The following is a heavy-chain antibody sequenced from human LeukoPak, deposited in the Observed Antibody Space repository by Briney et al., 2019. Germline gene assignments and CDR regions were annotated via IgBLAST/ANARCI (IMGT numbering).Heavy chain of an antibody. V-gene: IGHV1-18*01. Sequence: ASVKVSCKASGYTFTSYGISWVRQAPGQGLEWMGWISAYNGNTNYAQKLQGRVTMTTDTPTSTAYMELRSLRSDDTAVYYCARERGVVVPAAMVDYWGQGTLVTVSS. J-gene: IGHJ4*02. D-gene: IGHD2-2*01. CDR2: ISAYNGNT. CDR3: ARERGVVVPAAMVDY. CDR1: GYTFTSYG.